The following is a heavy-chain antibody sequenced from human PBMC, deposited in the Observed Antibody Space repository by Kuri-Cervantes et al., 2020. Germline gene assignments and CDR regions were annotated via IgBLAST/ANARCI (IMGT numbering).Heavy chain of an antibody. D-gene: IGHD2-2*01. CDR3: ARYPDQFNYMDV. J-gene: IGHJ6*03. V-gene: IGHV3-74*03. Sequence: ESLKISCAASGFTFRSDWMHWVRPVPGRGLVWVSRINSDGTTATYADLVKGRFTVSRDNAKNTLFLQMNSLRAEDTALYYCARYPDQFNYMDVWGKGTTVTVSS. CDR1: GFTFRSDW. CDR2: INSDGTTA.